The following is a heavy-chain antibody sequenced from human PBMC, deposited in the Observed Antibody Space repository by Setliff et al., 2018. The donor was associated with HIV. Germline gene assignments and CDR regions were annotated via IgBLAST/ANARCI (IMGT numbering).Heavy chain of an antibody. V-gene: IGHV3-48*01. CDR1: GFTFSSYS. J-gene: IGHJ4*02. CDR3: VRAAAGLDV. Sequence: PGGSLRLSCAASGFTFSSYSMNWVRQAPGKGLEWISYNGIINGAKHYADSMEGRFTISGDDAKNSLYLQMDSLRAEDTAVYYCVRAAAGLDVWSQGIRVTVSS. CDR2: NGIINGAK.